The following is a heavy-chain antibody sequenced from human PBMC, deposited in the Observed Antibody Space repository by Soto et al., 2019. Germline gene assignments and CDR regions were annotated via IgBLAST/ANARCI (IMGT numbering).Heavy chain of an antibody. D-gene: IGHD3-10*01. Sequence: PGRSLRLSCAASGFTVSSNYMSWVRQAPGKGLEWVSVIYSGGSTYYADSVKGRFTISRDNSKNTLYLQMNSLRAEDTAVYYCASSGRITMVRGVYFDFDYWGQGTLVTVSS. CDR2: IYSGGST. J-gene: IGHJ4*02. CDR3: ASSGRITMVRGVYFDFDY. CDR1: GFTVSSNY. V-gene: IGHV3-53*01.